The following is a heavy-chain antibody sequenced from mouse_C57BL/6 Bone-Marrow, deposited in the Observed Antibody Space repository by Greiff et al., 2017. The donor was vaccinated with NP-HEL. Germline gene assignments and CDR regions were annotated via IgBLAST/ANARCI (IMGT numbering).Heavy chain of an antibody. V-gene: IGHV1-69*01. Sequence: VQLQESGAELVMPGASVKLSCKASGYTFTSYWMHWVKQRPGQGLEWIGEIDPSDSYTNYNQKFKGKSTLTVDKSSSTAYMQLSSLTSEDSAVYYCARDYYGSSYTYYYAMDYWGQGTSVTVSS. CDR2: IDPSDSYT. J-gene: IGHJ4*01. CDR1: GYTFTSYW. D-gene: IGHD1-1*01. CDR3: ARDYYGSSYTYYYAMDY.